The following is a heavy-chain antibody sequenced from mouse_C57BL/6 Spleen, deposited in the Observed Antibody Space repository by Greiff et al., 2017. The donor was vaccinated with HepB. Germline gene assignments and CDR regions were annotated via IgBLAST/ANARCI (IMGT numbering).Heavy chain of an antibody. J-gene: IGHJ3*01. CDR3: ALGEWGFAY. CDR1: GYTFTTYP. CDR2: FHPYNDDT. Sequence: QVLLKESWAELVKPGASVKMSCKASGYTFTTYPIEWMMQNHGKSLEWIGNFHPYNDDTKYNEKFKGKATLTVEKSSSTVFLGLSRLTSDISAVYYCALGEWGFAYWGQGTLVTVSA. V-gene: IGHV1-47*01. D-gene: IGHD1-3*01.